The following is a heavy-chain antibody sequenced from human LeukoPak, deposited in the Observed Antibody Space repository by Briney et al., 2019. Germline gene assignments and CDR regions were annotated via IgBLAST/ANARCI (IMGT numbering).Heavy chain of an antibody. J-gene: IGHJ6*03. CDR3: ARAVIAARGYYYYYYMDV. CDR1: GYTFTSYY. CDR2: INPSGGST. V-gene: IGHV1-46*01. D-gene: IGHD6-6*01. Sequence: ASVKVSCKASGYTFTSYYMHWVRQAPGQGLEWMGIINPSGGSTSYAQKFQGRVTMTRDMSTSTAYMELSSLRSEDTAVYYCARAVIAARGYYYYYYMDVWGKGTTVTVSS.